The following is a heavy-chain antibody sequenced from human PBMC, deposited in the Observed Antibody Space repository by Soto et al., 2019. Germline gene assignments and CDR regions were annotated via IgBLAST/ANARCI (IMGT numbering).Heavy chain of an antibody. CDR2: IXXIXGXX. CDR1: GETVCSYA. J-gene: IGHJ5*02. CDR3: ARSPNSRSWFDP. V-gene: IGHV1-69*01. Sequence: IARKACGETVCSYAVSLSRKAPRQGLXWMXGIXXIXGXXXYXXXFQGRVTITADESTSTAYMELSSLRSEDTAVYYCARSPNSRSWFDPWGQGTLVTVSS.